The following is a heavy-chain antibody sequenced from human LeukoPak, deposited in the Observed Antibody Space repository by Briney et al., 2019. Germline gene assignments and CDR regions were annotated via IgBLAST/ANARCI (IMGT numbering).Heavy chain of an antibody. V-gene: IGHV4-39*01. CDR1: GGSISSSSYY. CDR2: IYYSGST. CDR3: ARIRYYDILTGYYPIGYYYGMDV. Sequence: PSETLSLTCTVSGGSISSSSYYWGWIRQPPGKGLEWIVSIYYSGSTYYNPSLKSRVTISVDTSKNQFSLKLSSVTAADTAVYYCARIRYYDILTGYYPIGYYYGMDVWGQGTTVTVSS. D-gene: IGHD3-9*01. J-gene: IGHJ6*02.